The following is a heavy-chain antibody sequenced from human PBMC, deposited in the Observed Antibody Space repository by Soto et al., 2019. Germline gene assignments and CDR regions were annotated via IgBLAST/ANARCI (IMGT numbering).Heavy chain of an antibody. CDR3: AKDVHLGELSTTEFDY. J-gene: IGHJ4*02. V-gene: IGHV3-9*01. CDR1: GFTFDDYA. D-gene: IGHD3-16*02. Sequence: GGSLRLSCAASGFTFDDYAMHWVRQAPGKGLEWVSGISWNSGSIGYADSVKGRFTISRDNAKNSLYLQMNSLRAEDTALYYCAKDVHLGELSTTEFDYWGQGTLVTVSS. CDR2: ISWNSGSI.